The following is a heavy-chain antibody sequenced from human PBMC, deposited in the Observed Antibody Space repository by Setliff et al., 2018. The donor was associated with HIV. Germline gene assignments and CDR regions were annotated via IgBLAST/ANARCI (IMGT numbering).Heavy chain of an antibody. CDR2: IYHSGST. D-gene: IGHD5-12*01. Sequence: SETLSLTCAVSGYSISSGYYWGWIRQPPGKGLEWIGSIYHSGSTYYNPSLKSRVTISVDTSKNQFSLKLSSVTAADTAVYYCARGRTLYSGYEGWGQGTLVTVSS. V-gene: IGHV4-38-2*01. CDR3: ARGRTLYSGYEG. CDR1: GYSISSGYY. J-gene: IGHJ4*02.